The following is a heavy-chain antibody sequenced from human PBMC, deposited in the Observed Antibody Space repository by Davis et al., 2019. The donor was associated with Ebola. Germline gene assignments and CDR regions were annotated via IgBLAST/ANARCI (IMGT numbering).Heavy chain of an antibody. Sequence: GESLKISCAASGFTVSSNYMSWVRQAPGKGLEWVSVIYSGGSTYYADSVKGRFTISRDNSKNTLYLQMNSLRAEDTAVYYCARVNSYNDAFDIWGQGTMVTVSS. J-gene: IGHJ3*02. CDR2: IYSGGST. V-gene: IGHV3-53*01. CDR1: GFTVSSNY. D-gene: IGHD5-18*01. CDR3: ARVNSYNDAFDI.